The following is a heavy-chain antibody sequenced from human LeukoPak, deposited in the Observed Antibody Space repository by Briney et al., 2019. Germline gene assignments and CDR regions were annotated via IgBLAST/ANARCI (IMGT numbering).Heavy chain of an antibody. CDR2: ISYDGSNK. CDR3: AKGPEGRYFDWLLGMDY. Sequence: GGSLRLSCAASGFTFSIYGMHWVRQAPGKGLEWVAVISYDGSNKYYADSVKGRFTISRDNSKNTLYLQMNSLRAEDTAVYYCAKGPEGRYFDWLLGMDYWGQGTLVTVSS. CDR1: GFTFSIYG. J-gene: IGHJ4*02. V-gene: IGHV3-30*18. D-gene: IGHD3-9*01.